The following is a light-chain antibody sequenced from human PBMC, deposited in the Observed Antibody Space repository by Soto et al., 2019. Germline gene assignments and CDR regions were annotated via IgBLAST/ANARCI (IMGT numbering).Light chain of an antibody. V-gene: IGKV3-11*01. CDR3: QQRSNWPPIT. CDR1: QSVSSY. J-gene: IGKJ5*01. Sequence: ETVMTQSPATLSVSPGARATLSGRASQSVSSYLAWYQQKPGQAPRLLIYDASNRATGIPARSSGSGSGTDFTLTTSSLEPQDFAVYYCQQRSNWPPITFGQGTKLDIK. CDR2: DAS.